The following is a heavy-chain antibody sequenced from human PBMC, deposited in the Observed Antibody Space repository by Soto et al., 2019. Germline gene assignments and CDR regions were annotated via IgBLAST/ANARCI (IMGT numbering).Heavy chain of an antibody. J-gene: IGHJ6*02. CDR3: ARYSSSPHYGMDV. CDR2: INPNSGGT. V-gene: IGHV1-2*04. Sequence: ASVKVSCKASGYTFTGYYMHWVRQAPGQGLEWMGWINPNSGGTNYAQKFRGWVTMTRDTSISTAYMELSRLRSDDTAVYYCARYSSSPHYGMDVWGQGTTVTVSS. CDR1: GYTFTGYY. D-gene: IGHD6-6*01.